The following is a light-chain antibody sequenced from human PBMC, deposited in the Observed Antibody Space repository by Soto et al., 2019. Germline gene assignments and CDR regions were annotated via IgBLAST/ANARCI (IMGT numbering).Light chain of an antibody. V-gene: IGKV4-1*01. Sequence: DIVMTQSPDSLAVSLGERATINCRSSQSVLYSSNNKNYLAWYQQKPGQPPKLLFYWASSRQSRVPDRFSGSGSVTDFTLTIRSLQAEDVAVYYCQQYFGTPLTFGGGTTVEIK. CDR2: WAS. CDR1: QSVLYSSNNKNY. J-gene: IGKJ4*01. CDR3: QQYFGTPLT.